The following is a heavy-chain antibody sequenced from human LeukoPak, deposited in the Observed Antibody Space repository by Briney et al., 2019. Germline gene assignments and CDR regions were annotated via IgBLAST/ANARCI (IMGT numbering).Heavy chain of an antibody. CDR2: INPNSSGT. V-gene: IGHV1-2*02. CDR3: ASGNSGTRYYYYYMDV. CDR1: GYTFTGYY. Sequence: ASVKVSCKASGYTFTGYYMHWVRQAPGQGLEWMGWINPNSSGTNYAQKFQGRVTMTRDTSISTAYMELSRLRSDDAAVYYCASGNSGTRYYYYYMDVWGKGTTVTVSS. D-gene: IGHD4-23*01. J-gene: IGHJ6*03.